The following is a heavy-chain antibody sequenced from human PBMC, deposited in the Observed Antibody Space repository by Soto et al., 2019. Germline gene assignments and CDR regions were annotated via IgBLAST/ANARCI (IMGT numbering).Heavy chain of an antibody. CDR1: GFTFISYW. CDR3: ARAPRAAAAIRRFDY. D-gene: IGHD6-13*01. CDR2: IKQDGSEK. Sequence: GGSLRLSCAPPGFTFISYWMSWVRQAPGKGLEWVANIKQDGSEKYYVDSVKGRFTISRDNAKNSLYLQMNSLRAEDTAVYYCARAPRAAAAIRRFDYWGQGT. V-gene: IGHV3-7*04. J-gene: IGHJ4*02.